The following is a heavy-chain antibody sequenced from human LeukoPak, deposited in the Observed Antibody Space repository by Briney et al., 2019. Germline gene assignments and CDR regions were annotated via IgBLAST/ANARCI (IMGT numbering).Heavy chain of an antibody. CDR2: IYSGGST. V-gene: IGHV3-53*01. CDR1: GFTVSSNY. D-gene: IGHD3-10*01. CDR3: AKDRWGVNWFDP. Sequence: PGGSLRLSCAASGFTVSSNYMSWVRQAPGKGLEWASVIYSGGSTYYADSVKGRFTISRDNSKNTLYLQMNSLRAEDTAVYYCAKDRWGVNWFDPWGQGTLVTVSS. J-gene: IGHJ5*02.